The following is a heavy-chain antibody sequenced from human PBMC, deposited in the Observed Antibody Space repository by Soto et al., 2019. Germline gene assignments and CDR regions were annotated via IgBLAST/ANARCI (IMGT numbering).Heavy chain of an antibody. Sequence: SETLSLTCTVSGGSISSTNYYWGWTRQPPGKGLEWIGTVYYTRSTYYNPSLQSRIPIXVDTSNGQFPLQRSSMNAXETALCYCAXNSRYYYDSXGSLDYRGEATVVT. V-gene: IGHV4-39*01. CDR3: AXNSRYYYDSXGSLDY. CDR1: GGSISSTNYY. D-gene: IGHD3-22*01. CDR2: VYYTRST. J-gene: IGHJ4*02.